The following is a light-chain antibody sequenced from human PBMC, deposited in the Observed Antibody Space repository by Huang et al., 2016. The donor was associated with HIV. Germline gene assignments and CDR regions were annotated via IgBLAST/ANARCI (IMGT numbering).Light chain of an antibody. CDR1: QSVGIY. Sequence: EIVLTQSPGTLSLSPGERATLSCRASQSVGIYLAWYPQKPGQAPRLLIYGASTRVTGIPDRFSGGGSGTDFTLSISRLEPEDFAVYYCQQYERPPDTFGPGTKVNIK. V-gene: IGKV3-20*01. J-gene: IGKJ3*01. CDR3: QQYERPPDT. CDR2: GAS.